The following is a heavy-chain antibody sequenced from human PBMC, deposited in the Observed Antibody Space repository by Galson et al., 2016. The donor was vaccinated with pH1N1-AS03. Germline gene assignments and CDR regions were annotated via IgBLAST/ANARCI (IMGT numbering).Heavy chain of an antibody. CDR2: VSPHSGNT. CDR3: GRPYNFDVGDY. V-gene: IGHV1-18*01. Sequence: SVKVSCKASGYTFSRYGITWVRQAPGQGLEWMGWVSPHSGNTRNAQKFQGRVTMTTDTSTNTAYMELRSLKSDDTAVYFCGRPYNFDVGDYWGQGTLVTVSS. D-gene: IGHD3-9*01. CDR1: GYTFSRYG. J-gene: IGHJ4*02.